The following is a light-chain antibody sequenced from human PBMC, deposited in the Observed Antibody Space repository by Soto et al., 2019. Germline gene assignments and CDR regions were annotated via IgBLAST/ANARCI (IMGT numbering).Light chain of an antibody. V-gene: IGKV1-39*01. CDR1: QSISSY. J-gene: IGKJ2*01. CDR3: QQSYSTVYT. CDR2: AAS. Sequence: DIPMTQSPSSLSASVGDRVTITCRASQSISSYLNWYQQKPGKAPKLLIYAASSLQSGVPSRFSGSGSVTDSTLTISSLQPEDFATYYCQQSYSTVYTFGQGTKLEIK.